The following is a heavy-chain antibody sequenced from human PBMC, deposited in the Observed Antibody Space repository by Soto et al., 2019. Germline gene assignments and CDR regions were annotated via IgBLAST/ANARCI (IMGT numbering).Heavy chain of an antibody. CDR3: ARDYPGIGIEL. CDR1: GFTFSTYW. J-gene: IGHJ4*02. D-gene: IGHD1-26*01. Sequence: EVQLVESEGGSVQPGGSLRLSCEASGFTFSTYWMHWVRQAPGKGLIWVSHIDRDGSTTTYADSVRGRFTISRDNAKNALFLQMNSLRAEDTAIYYCARDYPGIGIELWGQGTPVTVSS. CDR2: IDRDGSTT. V-gene: IGHV3-74*01.